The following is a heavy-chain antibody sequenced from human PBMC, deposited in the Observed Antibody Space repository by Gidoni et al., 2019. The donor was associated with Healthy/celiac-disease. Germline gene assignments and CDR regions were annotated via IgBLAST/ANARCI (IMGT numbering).Heavy chain of an antibody. CDR2: IGTAGDT. D-gene: IGHD3-10*01. Sequence: EVQLVESGGGLVQPGGSLSLSCAASGFTFRSYDMHWVRQATGKGLEWVSAIGTAGDTYYPGSVKGRFTISRENAKNSLYLQMNSLRAEDMAVYYCARGFGELFDVWGQGTTVTVSS. V-gene: IGHV3-13*01. CDR1: GFTFRSYD. CDR3: ARGFGELFDV. J-gene: IGHJ6*02.